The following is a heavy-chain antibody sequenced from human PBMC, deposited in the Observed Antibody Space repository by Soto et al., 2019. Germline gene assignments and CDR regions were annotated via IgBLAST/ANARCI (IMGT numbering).Heavy chain of an antibody. CDR2: ISSSSSYI. V-gene: IGHV3-21*01. CDR1: GFTFSSYS. D-gene: IGHD3-3*01. Sequence: GGSLRLSCAASGFTFSSYSMNWVRQAPGKGLEWVSSISSSSSYIYYADSVKGRFTISRDNAKNSLYLQMNSLRAEDTAVYYCARDYDFWSGNYYYYGMDVWGQGTTVTVSS. CDR3: ARDYDFWSGNYYYYGMDV. J-gene: IGHJ6*02.